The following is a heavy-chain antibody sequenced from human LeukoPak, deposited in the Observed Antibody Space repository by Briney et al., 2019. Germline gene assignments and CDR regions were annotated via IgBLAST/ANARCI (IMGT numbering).Heavy chain of an antibody. V-gene: IGHV1-69*04. CDR2: IIPMRDIT. Sequence: ASVTVSCKTSGGSFSNYAITWVRQAPGQGLEWMGRIIPMRDITNYARNFQDRVTITADKSTTTVYMEVNSLISEDMAVYFCARGPYDATYSFDSWGQGTLVTVSS. CDR3: ARGPYDATYSFDS. D-gene: IGHD2-15*01. CDR1: GGSFSNYA. J-gene: IGHJ5*01.